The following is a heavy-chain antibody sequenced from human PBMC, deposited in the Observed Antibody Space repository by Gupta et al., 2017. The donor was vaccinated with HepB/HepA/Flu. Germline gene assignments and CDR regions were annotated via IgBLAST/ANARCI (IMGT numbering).Heavy chain of an antibody. J-gene: IGHJ4*02. V-gene: IGHV1-8*01. Sequence: QVQLVQSGAEVKKPGASVRVSCKASGYIFSIYDINWVRQAPGQGLELVGWMSPSSGNKGYGMGFQGRVPMTTKNSIGSAYLDLSGPRYEDSAVYYCAGCDVCSAAYYFDYWGQGSLVTVSS. CDR3: AGCDVCSAAYYFDY. CDR1: GYIFSIYD. D-gene: IGHD3-10*02. CDR2: MSPSSGNK.